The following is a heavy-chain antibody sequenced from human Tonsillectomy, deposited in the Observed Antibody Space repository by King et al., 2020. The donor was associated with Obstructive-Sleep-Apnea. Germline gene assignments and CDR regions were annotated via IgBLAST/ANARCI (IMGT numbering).Heavy chain of an antibody. CDR1: GFSLSTSGMC. CDR3: ARISSGYYYRAPFDY. CDR2: IDWDDDK. J-gene: IGHJ4*02. Sequence: TLKESGPALVKPTQTLTLTCTFSGFSLSTSGMCVSLIRQPPGKALEWLALIDWDDDKYYSTSLKTRLTISKDTSKNQVVLTMTNMDPVDTATYYCARISSGYYYRAPFDYWGQGTLVTVSS. V-gene: IGHV2-70*01. D-gene: IGHD3-22*01.